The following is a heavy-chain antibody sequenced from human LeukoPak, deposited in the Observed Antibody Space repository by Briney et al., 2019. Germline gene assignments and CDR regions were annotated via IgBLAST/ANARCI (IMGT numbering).Heavy chain of an antibody. CDR1: GYTFTSYG. J-gene: IGHJ6*02. CDR3: ARDRYYGSGRTDYGMDV. Sequence: ASVKVSCKASGYTFTSYGISWVRQAPGQGLEWMGWISAYNGNTNYAQKLQDRVTMTTDTSTSTAYMELRSLRSDDTAVYYCARDRYYGSGRTDYGMDVWGQGTTVTVSS. D-gene: IGHD3-10*01. CDR2: ISAYNGNT. V-gene: IGHV1-18*01.